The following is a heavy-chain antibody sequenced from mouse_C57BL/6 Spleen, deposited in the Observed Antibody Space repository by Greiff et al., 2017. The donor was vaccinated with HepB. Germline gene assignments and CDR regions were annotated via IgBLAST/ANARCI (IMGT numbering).Heavy chain of an antibody. Sequence: ESGGGLVQPGGSMKLSCVASGFTFSHYWMNWVRQSPEKGLEWVAQIRLKSDNYATHYAESVKGRFTIARDDSKSSVYLQMTNLRAEDTGICYCTESLYYDWPFAYWGQGTLVTVSA. J-gene: IGHJ3*01. CDR3: TESLYYDWPFAY. CDR2: IRLKSDNYAT. D-gene: IGHD2-4*01. CDR1: GFTFSHYW. V-gene: IGHV6-3*01.